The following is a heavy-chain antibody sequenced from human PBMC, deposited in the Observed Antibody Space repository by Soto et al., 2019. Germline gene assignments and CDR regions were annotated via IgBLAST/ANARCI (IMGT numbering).Heavy chain of an antibody. D-gene: IGHD2-15*01. CDR1: GFTFSSYG. V-gene: IGHV3-30*03. J-gene: IGHJ6*02. CDR3: ARYCSGGSCYSYYDSGMDV. Sequence: QVQLVESGGGVVQPGRSLRLSCAASGFTFSSYGMHWVRQAPGKGLEWVAVISYDGSNKYYADSVKGRFTISRDNSKNTLYLQMNSLRAEDTAVYYCARYCSGGSCYSYYDSGMDVWGQGNTLTVSS. CDR2: ISYDGSNK.